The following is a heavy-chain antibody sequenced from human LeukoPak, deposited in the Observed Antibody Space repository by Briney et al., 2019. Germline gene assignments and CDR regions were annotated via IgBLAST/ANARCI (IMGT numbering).Heavy chain of an antibody. J-gene: IGHJ4*02. CDR1: GFTFSSYS. CDR2: ISSSSSYI. V-gene: IGHV3-21*01. Sequence: GGSLRLSCAASGFTFSSYSMNWVRQAPGKGLEWVSSISSSSSYIYYADSVKGRFTISRDNAKNSLYLQMNGLRAEDTAVYYCARALTDRVWSFYYFDHWGQGTLVTVSS. D-gene: IGHD3-9*01. CDR3: ARALTDRVWSFYYFDH.